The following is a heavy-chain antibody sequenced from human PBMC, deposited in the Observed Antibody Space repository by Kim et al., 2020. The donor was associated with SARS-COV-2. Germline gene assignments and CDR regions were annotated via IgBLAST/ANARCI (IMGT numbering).Heavy chain of an antibody. CDR3: ACVTMVRGAPGAFDI. V-gene: IGHV4-30-2*05. J-gene: IGHJ3*02. Sequence: NPSLTSRVTISVDTSKNQVSLKLSSVTAADTAVYYCACVTMVRGAPGAFDIWGQGTMVTVSS. D-gene: IGHD3-10*01.